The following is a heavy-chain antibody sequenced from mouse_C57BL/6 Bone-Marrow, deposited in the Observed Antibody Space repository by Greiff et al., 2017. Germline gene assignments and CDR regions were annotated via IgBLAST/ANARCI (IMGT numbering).Heavy chain of an antibody. V-gene: IGHV1-81*01. CDR2: IYPRSGNT. J-gene: IGHJ4*01. CDR1: GYTITSYG. D-gene: IGHD2-3*01. Sequence: VHLVESGAELARPGASVKLSCKASGYTITSYGISWVKQRTGQGLEWIGEIYPRSGNTYYNEKFKGKTTLTADKSSSTAYMEIRSLTSEESAVYFGAREDLLSMDYWGQGTSVTVSS. CDR3: AREDLLSMDY.